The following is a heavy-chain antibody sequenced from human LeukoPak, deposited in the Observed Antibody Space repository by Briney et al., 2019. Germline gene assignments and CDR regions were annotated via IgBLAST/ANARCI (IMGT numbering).Heavy chain of an antibody. CDR2: IYYSGST. Sequence: RPSETLSLTCTVSGGSISSYYWSWIRQPPGKGLEWIGYIYYSGSTNYNPSLKSRVTISVDTSKNQFSLKLSSVTAADTAVYYCARGLYLLLDYDSSGYGRTGGSQGFDYWGQGTLVTVSS. D-gene: IGHD3-22*01. CDR1: GGSISSYY. V-gene: IGHV4-59*12. J-gene: IGHJ4*02. CDR3: ARGLYLLLDYDSSGYGRTGGSQGFDY.